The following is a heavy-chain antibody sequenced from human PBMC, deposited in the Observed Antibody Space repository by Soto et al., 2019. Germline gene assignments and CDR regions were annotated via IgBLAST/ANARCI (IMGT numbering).Heavy chain of an antibody. J-gene: IGHJ6*02. D-gene: IGHD6-19*01. Sequence: SVKVSCKASGGTFSSYTISWVRQAPGQGLEWMGRIIPILGIANYAQKFQGRVTITADKSTSTAYMELSSLRSEDTAVYYCGRAGTPYYYGMDVWGQGTTVTVSS. CDR3: GRAGTPYYYGMDV. V-gene: IGHV1-69*02. CDR2: IIPILGIA. CDR1: GGTFSSYT.